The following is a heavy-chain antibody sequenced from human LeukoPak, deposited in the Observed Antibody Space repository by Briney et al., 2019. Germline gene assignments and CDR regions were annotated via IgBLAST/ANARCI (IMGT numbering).Heavy chain of an antibody. CDR1: GGSISTYY. Sequence: SETLSLTCTVSGGSISTYYWSWIRQPPGKGLVWIGYIYFTGSTTYNPSLESRVTISVDTSRNQVSLELSSVTAADTAVYYCAGMRITTPTVRTLDYWGQGTLVTVSS. V-gene: IGHV4-59*01. J-gene: IGHJ4*02. CDR3: AGMRITTPTVRTLDY. CDR2: IYFTGST. D-gene: IGHD1-14*01.